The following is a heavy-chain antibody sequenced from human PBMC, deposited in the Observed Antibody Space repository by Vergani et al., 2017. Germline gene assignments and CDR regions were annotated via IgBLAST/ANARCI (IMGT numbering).Heavy chain of an antibody. CDR2: IIPIFGTA. V-gene: IGHV1-69*01. D-gene: IGHD4-17*01. CDR3: ARCGEVVNPTVTTFYYYDGMDV. CDR1: GGTFSSYA. Sequence: QVQLVQSGAEVKKPGSSVKVSCKASGGTFSSYAISWVRQAPGQGLEWMGGIIPIFGTANYAQKFQGRVTITADESTSTAYMELSSLRSEDTAVYYCARCGEVVNPTVTTFYYYDGMDVWGQGTTVTVSS. J-gene: IGHJ6*02.